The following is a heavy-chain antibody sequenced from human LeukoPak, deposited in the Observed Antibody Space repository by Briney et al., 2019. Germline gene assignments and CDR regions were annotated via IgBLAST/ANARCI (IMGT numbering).Heavy chain of an antibody. CDR1: GLPIADFA. J-gene: IGHJ4*02. CDR3: ARESGKFDY. Sequence: HPGGSLRLSCVASGLPIADFAMHWVRQAPGKGLEWVSLISGDGVSTFYADSVKGRFSISRDNSKNSLSLETNSLRTEDTAMYYCARESGKFDYWGQGTLVAVSS. V-gene: IGHV3-43*02. CDR2: ISGDGVST.